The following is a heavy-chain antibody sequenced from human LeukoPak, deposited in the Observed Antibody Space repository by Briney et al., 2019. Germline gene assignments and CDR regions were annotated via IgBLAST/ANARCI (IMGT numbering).Heavy chain of an antibody. D-gene: IGHD2-15*01. V-gene: IGHV3-15*01. CDR3: ARDGGSGGSCYYYDAFDI. CDR2: IKRKTDGETT. CDR1: GFTFSNAW. Sequence: KTGGSLRLSCAASGFTFSNAWMTWVRQAPGKGLEWVGRIKRKTDGETTDDAAPVKGRFTISRDDSKNTLYLQMNSLRAEDTAVYYCARDGGSGGSCYYYDAFDIWGQGTMVTVSS. J-gene: IGHJ3*02.